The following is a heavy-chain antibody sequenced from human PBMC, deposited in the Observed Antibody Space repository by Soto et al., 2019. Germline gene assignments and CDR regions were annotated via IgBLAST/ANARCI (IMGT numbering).Heavy chain of an antibody. V-gene: IGHV4-31*03. CDR1: GGSISSGGYY. CDR3: ARPGGDELDAFDI. Sequence: QVQLQESGPGLVKPSQTLSLTCTVSGGSISSGGYYWSWIRQHPGKGLEWIGYIYYSGSTYYNPSLTSRVTISVDTYKNQFSLKLSSVTAADTAGYYCARPGGDELDAFDIWGQGTMVTVSS. CDR2: IYYSGST. J-gene: IGHJ3*02. D-gene: IGHD2-21*02.